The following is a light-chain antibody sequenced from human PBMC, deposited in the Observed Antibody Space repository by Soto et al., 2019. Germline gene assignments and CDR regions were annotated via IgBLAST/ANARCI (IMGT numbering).Light chain of an antibody. Sequence: EIVMTQSPATLSVSPGEWASLSCRASQNVRSNLAWYQQRPGQAPRLLIYAASTRATGIPARFSGSGSGTEFTLIIDRLQSEDFAVYYCQQYNNWPRTFGQGTKVAIK. CDR2: AAS. CDR1: QNVRSN. V-gene: IGKV3-15*01. CDR3: QQYNNWPRT. J-gene: IGKJ1*01.